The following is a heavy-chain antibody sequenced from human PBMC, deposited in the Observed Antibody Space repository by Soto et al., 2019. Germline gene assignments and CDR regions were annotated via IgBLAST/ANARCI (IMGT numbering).Heavy chain of an antibody. CDR3: AGPITMNVTPWEGPRSYGMDV. V-gene: IGHV1-3*01. D-gene: IGHD3-22*01. J-gene: IGHJ6*02. CDR2: INAGNGNT. CDR1: GYTFTSYA. Sequence: GASVKVSCKASGYTFTSYAMHWVRQAPGQRLEWMGWINAGNGNTKYSQKFQGRVTITRDTSASTAYMELSSLRSEDTAVYYCAGPITMNVTPWEGPRSYGMDVWSQGTTVTVSS.